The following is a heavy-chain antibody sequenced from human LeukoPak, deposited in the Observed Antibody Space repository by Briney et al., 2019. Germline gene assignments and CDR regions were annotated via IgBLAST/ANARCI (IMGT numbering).Heavy chain of an antibody. J-gene: IGHJ3*02. D-gene: IGHD3-16*01. CDR3: GSQESPRGGGNAFDI. CDR2: IYPGDCDT. CDR1: GYSFTSYW. V-gene: IGHV5-51*01. Sequence: GESLKISCKGSGYSFTSYWSGWVRQMPGKGLEWMGIIYPGDCDTRYSPSFQGHVTISADKSISTAYLQWSSLKAADAAMYYCGSQESPRGGGNAFDIWGQKTMVTVSS.